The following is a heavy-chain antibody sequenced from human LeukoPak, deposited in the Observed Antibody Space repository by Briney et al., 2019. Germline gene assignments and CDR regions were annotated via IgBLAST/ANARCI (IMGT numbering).Heavy chain of an antibody. CDR2: INSDGRRT. V-gene: IGHV3-74*01. CDR1: GFTFCSYW. D-gene: IGHD3-16*01. Sequence: GGSLRLSCAASGFTFCSYWRDWVRQVPGRGLVWVSHINSDGRRTNSADSVKGRFTISRDNAKNTLYLQMNSLRADDTAVYYCAGGGLAFDIWGHGTMVTVSS. J-gene: IGHJ3*02. CDR3: AGGGLAFDI.